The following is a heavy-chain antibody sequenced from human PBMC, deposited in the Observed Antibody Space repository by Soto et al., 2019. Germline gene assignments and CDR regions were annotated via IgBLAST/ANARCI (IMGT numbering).Heavy chain of an antibody. V-gene: IGHV4-31*03. CDR2: IYYSGST. CDR1: GGSISSGGYY. CDR3: ARGPPLGY. Sequence: QVQLQESGPGLVKPSQTLSLTCTVSGGSISSGGYYWSWIRQHPGKGLEWIGYIYYSGSTYYTPSLXXXVXXSVATSKNQFSLKLSSVTAADPAVYYCARGPPLGYWGQGTLVTVSS. J-gene: IGHJ4*02.